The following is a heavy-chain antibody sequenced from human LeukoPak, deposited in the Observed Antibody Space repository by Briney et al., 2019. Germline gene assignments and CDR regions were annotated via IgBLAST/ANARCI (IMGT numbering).Heavy chain of an antibody. V-gene: IGHV4-34*01. CDR2: INHSESA. Sequence: SETLSLTCAVYGGSFSGYYWSWIHQPPGKGLEWIGEINHSESANYNPSLRSRVTISADTSKNQFSLKLTSVTAADTAVYYCARDPGFCSGANCPYYSYYMVVCGKGTTVTVSS. CDR1: GGSFSGYY. J-gene: IGHJ6*03. D-gene: IGHD2-15*01. CDR3: ARDPGFCSGANCPYYSYYMVV.